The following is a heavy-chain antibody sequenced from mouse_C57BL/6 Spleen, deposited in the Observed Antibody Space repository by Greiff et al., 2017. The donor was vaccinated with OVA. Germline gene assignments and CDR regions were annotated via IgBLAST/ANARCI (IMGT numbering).Heavy chain of an antibody. V-gene: IGHV5-12*01. D-gene: IGHD2-4*01. Sequence: EVKVVESGGGLVQPGGSLKLSCAASGFTFSDYYMYWVRQTPEKRLEWVAYISNGGGSTYYPDTVKGRFTISRDNAKNTLYLQMSRLKSEDTAMYYCARRAYDFAGAYYFDYWGQGSTLTVSS. J-gene: IGHJ2*01. CDR1: GFTFSDYY. CDR3: ARRAYDFAGAYYFDY. CDR2: ISNGGGST.